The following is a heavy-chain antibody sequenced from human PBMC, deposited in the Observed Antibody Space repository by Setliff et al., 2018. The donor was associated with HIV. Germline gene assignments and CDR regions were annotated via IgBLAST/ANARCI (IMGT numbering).Heavy chain of an antibody. V-gene: IGHV4-4*08. D-gene: IGHD3-10*01. Sequence: ETLSLTCTVSGGSIGGYYWSWIRQPPGTGLEWLGCIYSGGSTNYNPPLESRVTISLDTSKNQFSLRLTSVTAADTAVYYCARVRSYGSAYDAFDVWGPGTMVTVSS. CDR1: GGSIGGYY. CDR2: IYSGGST. J-gene: IGHJ3*01. CDR3: ARVRSYGSAYDAFDV.